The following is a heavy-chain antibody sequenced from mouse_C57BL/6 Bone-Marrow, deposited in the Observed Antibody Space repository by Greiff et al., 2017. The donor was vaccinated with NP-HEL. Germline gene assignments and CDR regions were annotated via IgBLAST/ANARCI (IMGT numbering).Heavy chain of an antibody. D-gene: IGHD1-1*01. J-gene: IGHJ3*01. CDR2: IDPSDSYT. CDR1: GYTFTSYW. Sequence: QVQLQQPGAELVMPGASVKLSCKASGYTFTSYWMHWVKQRPGQGLEWIGEIDPSDSYTNYNQKFKGKSTLTVDISSSTAYMQLSSLTSEDSAVYYCAREGGYYGSSSWFAYWGQGTLVTVSA. V-gene: IGHV1-69*01. CDR3: AREGGYYGSSSWFAY.